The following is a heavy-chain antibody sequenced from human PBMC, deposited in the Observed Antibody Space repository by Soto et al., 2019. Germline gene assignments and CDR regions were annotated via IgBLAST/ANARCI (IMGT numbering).Heavy chain of an antibody. J-gene: IGHJ5*02. V-gene: IGHV3-48*02. Sequence: PGGSLRLSCAASRFTFSSYSMNWVRPAPGKGLEWVSYISSSSSTIYYADSVKGRFTISRDNAKNSLYLQMNSLRDEDTAVYYCARVDLLSTGTTPPPPPNWFDPWGQGTLVTVSS. CDR3: ARVDLLSTGTTPPPPPNWFDP. CDR2: ISSSSSTI. D-gene: IGHD1-1*01. CDR1: RFTFSSYS.